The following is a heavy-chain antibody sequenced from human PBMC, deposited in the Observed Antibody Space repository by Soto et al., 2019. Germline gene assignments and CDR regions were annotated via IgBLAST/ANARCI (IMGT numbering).Heavy chain of an antibody. CDR1: GFTFADYW. CDR2: INGDGSRT. CDR3: ARGVRGSNAFDF. J-gene: IGHJ4*02. D-gene: IGHD3-10*02. V-gene: IGHV3-74*01. Sequence: EVQLVESGGGLVQPGGSLRLSCAASGFTFADYWIHWVRQVPGKGLVWVSRINGDGSRTNYADFVKGQFTISRDNAKHTLNLQMHSLSADDTAVFYCARGVRGSNAFDFWGQGTLVTVSS.